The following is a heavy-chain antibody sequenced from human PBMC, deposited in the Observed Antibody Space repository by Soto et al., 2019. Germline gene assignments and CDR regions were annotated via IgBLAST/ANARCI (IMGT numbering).Heavy chain of an antibody. Sequence: SETLSLTCTVSGGSISSGDYYWSWIRQPPGKGLEWIGYIYYSGSTYYNPSLKSRVTISVDTSKNQFSLKLSSVTAADTAVYYCARAVAAAENYFDYWGQGTLGTVSS. CDR2: IYYSGST. CDR3: ARAVAAAENYFDY. D-gene: IGHD6-13*01. CDR1: GGSISSGDYY. V-gene: IGHV4-30-4*01. J-gene: IGHJ4*02.